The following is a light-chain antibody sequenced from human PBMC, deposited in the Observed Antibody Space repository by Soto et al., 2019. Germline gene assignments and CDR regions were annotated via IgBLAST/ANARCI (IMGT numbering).Light chain of an antibody. CDR3: QHYDSSPPKYT. V-gene: IGKV3-20*01. CDR1: QSVSSSY. CDR2: DAS. J-gene: IGKJ2*01. Sequence: EIVLTQSPGTLSLSPGERATLSCRASQSVSSSYLAWYQQKPGQAPRLLMYDASDRATVIPDRISGSGSGTDATLTISRLEPEDFAVYYCQHYDSSPPKYTFGQGTKLEIK.